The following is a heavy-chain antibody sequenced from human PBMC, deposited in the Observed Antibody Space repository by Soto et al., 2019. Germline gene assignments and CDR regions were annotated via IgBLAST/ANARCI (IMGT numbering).Heavy chain of an antibody. CDR2: IYYSGST. V-gene: IGHV4-39*01. CDR3: ARVVRGVINWFDP. Sequence: PSETLSLTCTVSGGSISSSSYYWGWIRQPPGKGLEWIGSIYYSGSTYYNPSLKSRVTISVDTSKNQFSLKPSSVTAADTAVYYCARVVRGVINWFDPWGQGTLVTVSS. D-gene: IGHD3-10*01. J-gene: IGHJ5*02. CDR1: GGSISSSSYY.